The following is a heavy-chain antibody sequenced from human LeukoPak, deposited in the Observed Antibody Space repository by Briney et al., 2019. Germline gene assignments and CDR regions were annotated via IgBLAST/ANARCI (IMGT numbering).Heavy chain of an antibody. Sequence: GGSLRLSCAASGFTFSSYAMSWVRQAPGKGLEWVSAISGSGGSTYYADSVKGRFTISRDNSKNTLYLQMSSLRAEDTAVYYCAKRGADYGDPPLDYWGQGALVTVSS. CDR2: ISGSGGST. CDR1: GFTFSSYA. CDR3: AKRGADYGDPPLDY. J-gene: IGHJ4*02. D-gene: IGHD4-17*01. V-gene: IGHV3-23*01.